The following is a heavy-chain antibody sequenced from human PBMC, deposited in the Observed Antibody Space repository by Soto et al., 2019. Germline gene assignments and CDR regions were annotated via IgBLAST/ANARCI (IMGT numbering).Heavy chain of an antibody. J-gene: IGHJ3*02. CDR3: ARASIAARDDAFDI. CDR1: GGTFSSYA. V-gene: IGHV1-69*13. D-gene: IGHD6-13*01. CDR2: IIPIFGTA. Sequence: GASVKVSCKASGGTFSSYAISCVRQAPGQGLEWMGGIIPIFGTANYAQKFQGRVTITADESTSTAYMELSSLRSEDTAVYYCARASIAARDDAFDIWGQGTMVTVSS.